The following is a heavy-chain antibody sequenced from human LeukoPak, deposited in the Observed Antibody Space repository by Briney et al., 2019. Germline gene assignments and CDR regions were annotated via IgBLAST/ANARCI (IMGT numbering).Heavy chain of an antibody. J-gene: IGHJ4*02. CDR1: GFTFGSYA. CDR3: AREGYYYDSSGYQPYYFDY. V-gene: IGHV3-23*01. CDR2: ISGSGGST. Sequence: GGSLRLSCAASGFTFGSYAMSWVRQAPGKGLEWVSGISGSGGSTYYADSVKGRFTISRDNSKNTLFLQMNSLRAEDTAVYYCAREGYYYDSSGYQPYYFDYWGQGTLVTVSS. D-gene: IGHD3-22*01.